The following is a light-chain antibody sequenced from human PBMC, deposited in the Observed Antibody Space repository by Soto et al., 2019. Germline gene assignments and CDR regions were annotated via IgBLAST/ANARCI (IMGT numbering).Light chain of an antibody. CDR2: DAS. Sequence: EIVLTQSPATLSLSPGERATLSCRASQSVSSYLAWYQQKPGQAPRLLIYDASNRATGIPARFSGSGSGTDFTLTISSLEPEDFAVYYCQQRSNLGPELTFGGGTKVEIK. CDR1: QSVSSY. CDR3: QQRSNLGPELT. J-gene: IGKJ4*01. V-gene: IGKV3-11*01.